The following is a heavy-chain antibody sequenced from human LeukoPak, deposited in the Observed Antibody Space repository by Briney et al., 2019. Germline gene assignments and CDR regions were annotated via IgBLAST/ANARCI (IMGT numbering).Heavy chain of an antibody. CDR3: AKDKNWATEMYYFDY. Sequence: GGSLRRSCAASGFTFSSYGMHGVRQAPGKGLDWLAVISYDGSNKYYADSVKGRFTISRDNSKNTPYLQMNSLRAEDTAAYYCAKDKNWATEMYYFDYWGQGTLVTVSS. J-gene: IGHJ4*02. V-gene: IGHV3-30*18. D-gene: IGHD5-24*01. CDR2: ISYDGSNK. CDR1: GFTFSSYG.